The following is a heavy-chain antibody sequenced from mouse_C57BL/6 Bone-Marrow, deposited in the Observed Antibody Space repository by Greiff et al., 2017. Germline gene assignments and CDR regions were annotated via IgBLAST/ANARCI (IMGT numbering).Heavy chain of an antibody. J-gene: IGHJ2*01. CDR1: GYAFTNYL. CDR2: INPGSGGT. D-gene: IGHD3-3*01. Sequence: QVQLQQSGAELVRPGTSVKVSCKASGYAFTNYLIEWVKQRPGQGHEWIGVINPGSGGTNYNEKFKGKATLTADKSSSTAYMQLSSLTSEDSAVYFCARWGGRGYFDYWGQGTTLTVSS. CDR3: ARWGGRGYFDY. V-gene: IGHV1-54*01.